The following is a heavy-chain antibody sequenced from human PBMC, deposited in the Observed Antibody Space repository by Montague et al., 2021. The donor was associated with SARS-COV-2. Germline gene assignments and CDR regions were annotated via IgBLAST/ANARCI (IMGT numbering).Heavy chain of an antibody. J-gene: IGHJ4*02. CDR1: GDSVSINRVA. D-gene: IGHD6-19*01. CDR3: VRYSGWFYFDF. V-gene: IGHV6-1*01. CDR2: TYYRSKWYS. Sequence: CAISGDSVSINRVAWSWNRQSPSLDFQWLVRTYYRSKWYSDYAPSVRGRLTVNPDASKNEFSLELNYVTPEDTAVYYCVRYSGWFYFDFWGQGTLVTVSS.